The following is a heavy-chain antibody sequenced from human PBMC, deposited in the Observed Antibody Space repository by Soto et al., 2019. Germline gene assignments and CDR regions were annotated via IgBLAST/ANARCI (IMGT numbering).Heavy chain of an antibody. Sequence: SETLSLTCSVAGGSISSGYYYWSWIRQPPGKGLEWIGNIYYSGNTYYNPSLKRRLIISIDTSKKQSSLTVGSVTAADTAVYYCAGSSLYGMDVWGQGTTVTVSS. CDR2: IYYSGNT. J-gene: IGHJ6*02. CDR3: AGSSLYGMDV. D-gene: IGHD3-10*01. CDR1: GGSISSGYYY. V-gene: IGHV4-30-4*01.